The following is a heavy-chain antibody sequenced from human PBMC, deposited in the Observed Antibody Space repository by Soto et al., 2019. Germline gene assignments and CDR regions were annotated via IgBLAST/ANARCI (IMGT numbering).Heavy chain of an antibody. J-gene: IGHJ4*02. CDR2: ISSSGSTI. V-gene: IGHV3-48*03. Sequence: PGGSLRLSCAASGFTFSSYEMNWVRQAPGKGLEWVSYISSSGSTIYYADSVKGRFTISRDNAKNSLYLQMNSLRAEDTAVYYCAREFREDSSIDYWGQGTLVTAPQ. CDR1: GFTFSSYE. D-gene: IGHD5-18*01. CDR3: AREFREDSSIDY.